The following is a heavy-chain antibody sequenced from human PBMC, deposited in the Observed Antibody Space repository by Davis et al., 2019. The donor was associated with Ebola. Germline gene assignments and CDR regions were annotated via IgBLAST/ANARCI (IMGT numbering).Heavy chain of an antibody. CDR1: GFTFDDYA. CDR2: IGGSGGIT. J-gene: IGHJ6*02. Sequence: GESLKISCAASGFTFDDYAMHWVRQAPGKGLEWVSTIGGSGGITYHADSVKGRSTISRDNSNNTVYLQMNRLRAEETAVYYCSRLDCTSTSCYTGNFYYYYGVDVWGQGTTVTVSS. CDR3: SRLDCTSTSCYTGNFYYYYGVDV. V-gene: IGHV3-23*01. D-gene: IGHD2-2*02.